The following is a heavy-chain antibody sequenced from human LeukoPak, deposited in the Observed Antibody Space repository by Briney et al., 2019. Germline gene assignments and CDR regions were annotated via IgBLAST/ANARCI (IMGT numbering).Heavy chain of an antibody. D-gene: IGHD6-6*01. CDR3: ARDIFGIAARPSAGFDY. J-gene: IGHJ4*02. V-gene: IGHV1-18*01. Sequence: GASVKVSCKASGYTFTSYGISWVRQAPGQGLEWMGWISTYNGNTNYAQRLQGRVTMTTDTSTSTAYMELRSLRSDDTAVYYCARDIFGIAARPSAGFDYWGQGTLVTVSS. CDR1: GYTFTSYG. CDR2: ISTYNGNT.